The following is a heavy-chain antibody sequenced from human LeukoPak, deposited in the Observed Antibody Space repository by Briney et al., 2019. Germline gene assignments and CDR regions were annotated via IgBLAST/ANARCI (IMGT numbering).Heavy chain of an antibody. CDR1: GGTFSSYA. D-gene: IGHD3-10*01. Sequence: SVKVSCKASGGTFSSYAISWVRQAPGQGLEWMGGIIPIFGTANYAQKFQGRVTITADESTSTAYMELSSLRSEDTAVYYCARRTITMVRGAIYYYGMDVWGKGTTVTVSS. CDR3: ARRTITMVRGAIYYYGMDV. J-gene: IGHJ6*04. V-gene: IGHV1-69*01. CDR2: IIPIFGTA.